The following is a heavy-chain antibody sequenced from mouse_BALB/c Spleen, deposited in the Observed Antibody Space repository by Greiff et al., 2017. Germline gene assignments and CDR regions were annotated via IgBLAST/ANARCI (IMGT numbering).Heavy chain of an antibody. J-gene: IGHJ4*01. Sequence: QVQLQQSGAELVKPGASVKLSCKASGYTFTSYYMYWVKQRPGQGLEWIGEINPSNGGTNFNEKFKSKATLTVDKSSSTAYMQLSSLTSEDSAVYYCTRSSYGAMDYWGQGTSVTVSS. CDR1: GYTFTSYY. D-gene: IGHD2-12*01. CDR3: TRSSYGAMDY. V-gene: IGHV1S81*02. CDR2: INPSNGGT.